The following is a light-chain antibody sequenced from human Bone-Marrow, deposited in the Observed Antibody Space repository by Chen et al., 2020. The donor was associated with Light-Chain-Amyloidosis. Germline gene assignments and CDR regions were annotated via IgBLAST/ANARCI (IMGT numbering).Light chain of an antibody. CDR2: TAS. V-gene: IGKV1-39*01. J-gene: IGKJ1*01. CDR3: HQSYSDPWA. Sequence: DIQMTQSPSSLSASVGDRVTITCRASQRISSYLNWYQQKPGKAPKLLIHTASTLQSGVPSRFSGSGSGTDFTLTISSLQPEDFASYYCHQSYSDPWAFGHGTKVEI. CDR1: QRISSY.